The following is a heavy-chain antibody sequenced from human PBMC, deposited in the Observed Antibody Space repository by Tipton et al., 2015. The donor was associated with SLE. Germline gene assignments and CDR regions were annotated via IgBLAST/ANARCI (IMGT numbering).Heavy chain of an antibody. J-gene: IGHJ3*02. CDR2: IYYSGST. Sequence: LRLSCTVSGGSISSYYWSWIRQPPGKGLEWIGYIYYSGSTNYNPSLKSRVTISVDTSKNQFSLKLSSVTAADTAVYYCARETSVYAFDIWGQGTMVTVSS. V-gene: IGHV4-59*01. D-gene: IGHD5/OR15-5a*01. CDR3: ARETSVYAFDI. CDR1: GGSISSYY.